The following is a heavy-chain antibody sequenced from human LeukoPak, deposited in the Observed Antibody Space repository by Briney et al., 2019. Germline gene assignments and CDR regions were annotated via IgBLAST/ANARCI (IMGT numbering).Heavy chain of an antibody. CDR1: GGSISSGGYY. Sequence: PSQTLSLTCTVSGGSISSGGYYWSWIRQHPGKGLEWIGYIYYSGSTYYNPSLKSRVTISVDTSKNQFSLKLSSVTAADTAVYYCARAVSCYTPSCYYYYYMDVWGKGTTVTVSS. J-gene: IGHJ6*03. CDR3: ARAVSCYTPSCYYYYYMDV. V-gene: IGHV4-31*03. CDR2: IYYSGST. D-gene: IGHD2-2*02.